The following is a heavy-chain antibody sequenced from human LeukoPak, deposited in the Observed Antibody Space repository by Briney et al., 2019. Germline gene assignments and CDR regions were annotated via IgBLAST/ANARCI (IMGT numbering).Heavy chain of an antibody. Sequence: PSETLSLTCTVSVGAISSYDWSWVWQPAGKGLEWIGRIYTSGSTNYNPSLKSRVTMSVDTSKNHFSLKLSSVTAADTAKYYCAREGYSYGYYFDYWGQGTLVTVSS. V-gene: IGHV4-4*07. D-gene: IGHD5-18*01. CDR2: IYTSGST. J-gene: IGHJ4*02. CDR1: VGAISSYD. CDR3: AREGYSYGYYFDY.